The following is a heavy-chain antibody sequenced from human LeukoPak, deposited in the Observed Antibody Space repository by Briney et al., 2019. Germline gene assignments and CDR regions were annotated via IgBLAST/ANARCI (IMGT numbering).Heavy chain of an antibody. CDR1: GFTFSSHA. CDR2: INWNGGST. Sequence: GGSLRLSCTPSGFTFSSHAMSWVRQAPGKGLEWVSGINWNGGSTGYADSVKGRFTISRDNAKNSLYLQMNSLRAEDTALYHCARDSQWMNAFDIWGQGTMVTVSS. J-gene: IGHJ3*02. CDR3: ARDSQWMNAFDI. D-gene: IGHD6-19*01. V-gene: IGHV3-20*01.